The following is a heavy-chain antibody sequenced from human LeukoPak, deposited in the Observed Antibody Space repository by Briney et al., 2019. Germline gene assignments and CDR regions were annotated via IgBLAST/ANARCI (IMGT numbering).Heavy chain of an antibody. V-gene: IGHV3-30*02. CDR3: ANSGWSPKA. CDR1: GFTFSSYG. Sequence: GGSMRLSCAASGFTFSSYGMHWVRQAPVKGLEWVAFIRYDGSKKYYADSVKGRFPISRDNSKNTLYLQMNSLRAEDTAVYSCANSGWSPKAWGQGTLVTVSS. J-gene: IGHJ5*02. D-gene: IGHD6-19*01. CDR2: IRYDGSKK.